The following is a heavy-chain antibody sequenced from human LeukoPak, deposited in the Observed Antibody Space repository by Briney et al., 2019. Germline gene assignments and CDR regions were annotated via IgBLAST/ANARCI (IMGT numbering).Heavy chain of an antibody. CDR2: LLDERRN. Sequence: QPGGSLRLSCAASGFPFSAYAMHWVRQAPGKGLEWVAVLLDERRNNYANSVKGRFTISRDNSKNTLSLQVSSLRTEDTAVYYCAKDRYSYAFEYSDSWGQGTLVTVSS. CDR1: GFPFSAYA. V-gene: IGHV3-30*02. J-gene: IGHJ4*02. CDR3: AKDRYSYAFEYSDS. D-gene: IGHD5-18*01.